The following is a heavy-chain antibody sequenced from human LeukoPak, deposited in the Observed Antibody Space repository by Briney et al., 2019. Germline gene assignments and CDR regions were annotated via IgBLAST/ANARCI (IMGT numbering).Heavy chain of an antibody. Sequence: GGSLRLSCAASGLTFSTYTMNWVRQAPGKGLEWVSYISSSGSTIYYADSVKGRLTISRDNAKNSLYLQMNSLRAEDTAVYYCARDWCSSTSCYVGSYYYYGMDVWGQGTTVTVSS. V-gene: IGHV3-48*04. D-gene: IGHD2-2*01. J-gene: IGHJ6*02. CDR3: ARDWCSSTSCYVGSYYYYGMDV. CDR1: GLTFSTYT. CDR2: ISSSGSTI.